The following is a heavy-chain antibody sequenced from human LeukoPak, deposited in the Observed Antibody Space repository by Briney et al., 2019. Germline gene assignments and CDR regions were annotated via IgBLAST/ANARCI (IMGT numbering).Heavy chain of an antibody. CDR1: GFTFSSSW. V-gene: IGHV3-7*01. Sequence: PGGSLRLSCAASGFTFSSSWMSWVRQAPGKGLEWVASIRPDGSEKYCMDSVKGRFTISRDNAKNSLYLQMNSLRAEDTAAYYCARLMGDATTYDYWGQGTLVTVSS. CDR3: ARLMGDATTYDY. D-gene: IGHD2-8*01. CDR2: IRPDGSEK. J-gene: IGHJ4*02.